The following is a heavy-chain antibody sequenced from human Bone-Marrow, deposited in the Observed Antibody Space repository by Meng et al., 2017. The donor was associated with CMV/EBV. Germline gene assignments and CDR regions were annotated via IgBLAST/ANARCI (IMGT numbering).Heavy chain of an antibody. V-gene: IGHV3-30*02. CDR1: GFTFSRYG. CDR2: IRYDGSNE. J-gene: IGHJ4*02. D-gene: IGHD2-2*02. CDR3: AIVAGYTASG. Sequence: GESLKISCAASGFTFSRYGMHWVRQAPGKGLEWLAFIRYDGSNEYYADSVKGRFTISRDNSKNSLYLQMNSLRAEDTAVYYCAIVAGYTASGWGQGTRVTVSS.